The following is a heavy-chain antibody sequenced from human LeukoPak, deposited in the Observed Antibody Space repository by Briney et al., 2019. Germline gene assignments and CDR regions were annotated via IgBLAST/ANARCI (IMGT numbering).Heavy chain of an antibody. D-gene: IGHD6-13*01. Sequence: SETLSLTCAVYGVSFSGYYWSWIRQPPGKGLEWIGEINHSGSTNYNPSLKSRVTISVDTSKNQFSLKLSSVTAADTAVYYCASLPIESSSSWYETTPVRGFDYWGQGTLVTVSS. CDR3: ASLPIESSSSWYETTPVRGFDY. CDR1: GVSFSGYY. V-gene: IGHV4-34*01. J-gene: IGHJ4*02. CDR2: INHSGST.